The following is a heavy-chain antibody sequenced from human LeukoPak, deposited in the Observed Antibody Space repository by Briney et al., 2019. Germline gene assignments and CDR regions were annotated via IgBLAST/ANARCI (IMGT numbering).Heavy chain of an antibody. CDR3: AIDSSGYYFAFDI. D-gene: IGHD3-22*01. CDR2: IYSDNT. J-gene: IGHJ3*02. CDR1: GFTVSSNS. Sequence: GGSLRLSCTVSGFTVSSNSMSWVRQAPGKGLEWVSFIYSDNTHYSDSVKGRFTISRDNSKSTLYLQMNSLRAEDTAVYYCAIDSSGYYFAFDIWGQGTMVTVSS. V-gene: IGHV3-53*01.